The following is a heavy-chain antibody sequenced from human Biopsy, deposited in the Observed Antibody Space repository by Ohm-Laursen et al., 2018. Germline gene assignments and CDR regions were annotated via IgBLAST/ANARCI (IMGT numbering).Heavy chain of an antibody. V-gene: IGHV1-2*02. D-gene: IGHD3-9*01. CDR2: INPNSGNA. Sequence: ASVKVSCNASGYTFAGYYLHWVRQAPGHGLEWMGWINPNSGNANYAQSFQGRLTVTRDTSISTAYMELTSLTFDDTAIYYCARVPAYPSIDGYYGLDLWGQETTVIVSS. CDR1: GYTFAGYY. J-gene: IGHJ6*02. CDR3: ARVPAYPSIDGYYGLDL.